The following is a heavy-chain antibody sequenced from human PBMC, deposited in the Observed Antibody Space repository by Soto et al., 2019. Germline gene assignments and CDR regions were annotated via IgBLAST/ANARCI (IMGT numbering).Heavy chain of an antibody. CDR3: ARSGPAITMVRGVIITGFDY. CDR1: GGSISSYY. CDR2: IYTSGST. V-gene: IGHV4-4*07. D-gene: IGHD3-10*01. J-gene: IGHJ4*02. Sequence: PSETLSLTCTVSGGSISSYYWRWIRQPAGKGLEWIGRIYTSGSTNYNPSLKSRVTMSVDTSKNQFSLKLSSVTAADTAVYYCARSGPAITMVRGVIITGFDYWGQGTLVTVSS.